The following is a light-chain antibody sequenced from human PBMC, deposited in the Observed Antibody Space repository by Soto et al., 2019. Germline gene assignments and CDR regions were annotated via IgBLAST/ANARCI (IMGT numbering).Light chain of an antibody. J-gene: IGLJ2*01. V-gene: IGLV2-14*01. Sequence: QSALTQPASVSGSPGQSITISCTGTSSDVGGYNYVSWYQQHPGKAPKLMIYDVSNQPSGVSNRFSGSKSGNTASLTISGLQAEDEADYYCSSYTSSSTPFFGGGTKLTVL. CDR1: SSDVGGYNY. CDR3: SSYTSSSTPF. CDR2: DVS.